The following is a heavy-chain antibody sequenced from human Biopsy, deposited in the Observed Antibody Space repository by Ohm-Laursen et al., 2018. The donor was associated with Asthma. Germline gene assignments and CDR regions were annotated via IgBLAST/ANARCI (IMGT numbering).Heavy chain of an antibody. CDR1: GYTFNSAG. CDR2: CSVYNGNT. CDR3: ARAVDYSHYYGIDV. J-gene: IGHJ6*02. Sequence: ASAKASCKTSGYTFNSAGITGVRPAPGPGLEWVGGCSVYNGNTKVAQKLQDRVTMITDTSTSTAYMELRSLRSDDTAVYFCARAVDYSHYYGIDVWGQGTTVTVS. D-gene: IGHD3-10*01. V-gene: IGHV1-18*01.